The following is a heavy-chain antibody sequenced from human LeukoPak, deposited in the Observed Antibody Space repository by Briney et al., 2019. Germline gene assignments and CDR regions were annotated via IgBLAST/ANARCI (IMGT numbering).Heavy chain of an antibody. CDR1: GFTFSSYA. CDR3: ADPPSDF. Sequence: PGGSLRLSCVVSGFTFSSYAMSWVRQAPGKGLEWVANINQDGSEKYHGDSVKGRFTISRDNAKSSLFLEMSSLRAEDTAVYYCADPPSDFWGQGTLVAVSS. V-gene: IGHV3-7*01. J-gene: IGHJ4*02. CDR2: INQDGSEK.